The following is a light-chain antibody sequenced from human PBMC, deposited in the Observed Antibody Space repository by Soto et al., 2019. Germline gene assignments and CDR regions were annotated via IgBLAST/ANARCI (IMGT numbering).Light chain of an antibody. Sequence: QTVVIQAPSLTVSPGGTVTLTCTSSTGTVNSGHYPNWFQQSPGQAPKALIYRTSNKYSWTPDHFSGSLLGGKAALTLSGVQPEDEADYFCLLYFGSAELVFGGGTKLTVL. V-gene: IGLV7-43*01. CDR2: RTS. CDR3: LLYFGSAELV. CDR1: TGTVNSGHY. J-gene: IGLJ2*01.